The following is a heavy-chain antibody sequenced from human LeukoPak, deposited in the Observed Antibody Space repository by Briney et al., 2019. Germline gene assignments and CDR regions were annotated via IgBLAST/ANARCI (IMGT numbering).Heavy chain of an antibody. J-gene: IGHJ5*01. CDR3: ARDLVCTVNCKDS. D-gene: IGHD3/OR15-3a*01. V-gene: IGHV1-69*05. CDR2: IIPIFGTA. CDR1: GGTFSSYA. Sequence: ASVKVSCKASGGTFSSYAISWVRQAPGQGLEWMGGIIPIFGTANYAQKFQGRVTITTDESTSTAYMELSSLRSEDTAVYFCARDLVCTVNCKDSWGQGTLVTVSS.